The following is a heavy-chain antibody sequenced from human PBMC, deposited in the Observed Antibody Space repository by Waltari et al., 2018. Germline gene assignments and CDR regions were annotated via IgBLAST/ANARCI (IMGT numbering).Heavy chain of an antibody. Sequence: QVQLVESGGGVVQPGRSLRLSSAASGFTFSNYTMHWVRQAPGKGLEWVGIISYDGSNKYYADSVEGRFTISRDNSKNTLDLQMNSLRADDTAVYYCARGGIAVAGHSADYWGQGTLVTVSS. CDR1: GFTFSNYT. J-gene: IGHJ4*02. D-gene: IGHD6-19*01. V-gene: IGHV3-30-3*01. CDR2: ISYDGSNK. CDR3: ARGGIAVAGHSADY.